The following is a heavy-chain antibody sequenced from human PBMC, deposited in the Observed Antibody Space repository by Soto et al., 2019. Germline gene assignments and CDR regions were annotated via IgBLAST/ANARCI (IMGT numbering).Heavy chain of an antibody. CDR3: ARGRTGFLEWLYSPS. CDR2: IYYSGST. V-gene: IGHV4-31*03. D-gene: IGHD3-3*01. J-gene: IGHJ4*02. Sequence: SETLSLTCSVSGGSISSGGYYWSWIRQHPGKGLEWIGYIYYSGSTYYNPSLKSRVTISVDTSKNQFSLKLSSVTAADTAVYYCARGRTGFLEWLYSPSWGPGTLVTVSS. CDR1: GGSISSGGYY.